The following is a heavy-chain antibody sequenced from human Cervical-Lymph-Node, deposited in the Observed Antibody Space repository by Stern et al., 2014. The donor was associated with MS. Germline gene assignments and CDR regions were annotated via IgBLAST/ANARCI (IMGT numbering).Heavy chain of an antibody. CDR1: GFTFSSYA. Sequence: EVQLVESGGGLVQPGGSLRLSCSASGFTFSSYAMHWVRQAPGKGLEYVSAISSNGGSTYYADSVKGRFTISRDNSKNTLYLQMSSLRAEDTAVYYCVKGEQWLVVYFDYWGQGTLVTVSS. V-gene: IGHV3-64D*06. CDR3: VKGEQWLVVYFDY. CDR2: ISSNGGST. D-gene: IGHD6-19*01. J-gene: IGHJ4*02.